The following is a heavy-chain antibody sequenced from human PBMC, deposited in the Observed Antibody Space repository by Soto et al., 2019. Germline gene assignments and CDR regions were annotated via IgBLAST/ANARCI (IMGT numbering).Heavy chain of an antibody. Sequence: QVQLVQSGAEVKKPGSSVKVSCKASGGTFSSYAISWVRQAPGQGLEWMGGIIPIFGTANYAQKFQGRVTITADESTSTVYMELSSLRSEDTAVYYCARVPGVRLAARSGYAFDIWGQGTMVTVSS. J-gene: IGHJ3*02. D-gene: IGHD6-6*01. V-gene: IGHV1-69*01. CDR3: ARVPGVRLAARSGYAFDI. CDR1: GGTFSSYA. CDR2: IIPIFGTA.